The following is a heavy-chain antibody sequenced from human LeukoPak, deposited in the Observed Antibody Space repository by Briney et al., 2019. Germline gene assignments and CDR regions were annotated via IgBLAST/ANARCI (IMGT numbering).Heavy chain of an antibody. CDR1: GGSFSGYY. J-gene: IGHJ4*02. CDR3: ARRGKGQQLVRRLFRGFDY. V-gene: IGHV4-34*01. CDR2: INHSGST. Sequence: PSETLSLTCAVYGGSFSGYYWSWIRQPPGKGLEWIGEINHSGSTNYNPSLKSRVTISVDTSKNQFSLKLSSVTAADTAVYYCARRGKGQQLVRRLFRGFDYWGQGTLVTVSS. D-gene: IGHD6-13*01.